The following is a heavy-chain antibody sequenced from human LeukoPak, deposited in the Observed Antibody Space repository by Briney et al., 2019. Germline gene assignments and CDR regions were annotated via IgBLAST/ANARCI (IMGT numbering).Heavy chain of an antibody. CDR1: GFTFSNYA. J-gene: IGHJ4*02. D-gene: IGHD3-10*01. CDR3: ARDVGNYDSGTSYFDY. Sequence: GRSLRLSCAASGFTFSNYAMNWVRQGPGKGLQWAALNWHDGSKKYYPDSGKGRFTISRDNSKNTLYLLMNSLTAEDTAVYYCARDVGNYDSGTSYFDYWGQGTLVTVSP. CDR2: NWHDGSKK. V-gene: IGHV3-33*08.